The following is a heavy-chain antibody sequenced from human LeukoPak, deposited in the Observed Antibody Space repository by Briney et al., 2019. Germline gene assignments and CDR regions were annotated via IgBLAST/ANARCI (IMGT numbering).Heavy chain of an antibody. Sequence: SETLSLTCTVSGGSISSYYWSWIRQPPGKGLEWIGYIYYSGSTNYNPSLKSRVAISVDTSKNQFSLKLSSVTAADTAVYYCARDGSSWYEPPIWGQGTLVTVSS. V-gene: IGHV4-59*01. D-gene: IGHD6-13*01. J-gene: IGHJ4*02. CDR2: IYYSGST. CDR1: GGSISSYY. CDR3: ARDGSSWYEPPI.